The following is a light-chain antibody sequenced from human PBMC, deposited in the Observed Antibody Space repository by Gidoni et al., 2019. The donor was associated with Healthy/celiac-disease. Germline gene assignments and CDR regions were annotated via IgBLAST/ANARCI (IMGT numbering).Light chain of an antibody. J-gene: IGKJ4*01. V-gene: IGKV1-39*01. CDR2: AAS. CDR3: QQGYS. CDR1: QSISSY. Sequence: DIRMTQSPSSLSASVGDRVTITCRASQSISSYLNWDQQKPGKAPKLLIYAASSLQSGVPSRFSGSGSGTDFTLTISSLQPEDFATYYCQQGYSFGGGTKVEIK.